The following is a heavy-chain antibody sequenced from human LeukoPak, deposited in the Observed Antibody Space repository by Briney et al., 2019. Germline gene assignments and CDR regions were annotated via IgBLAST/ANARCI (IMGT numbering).Heavy chain of an antibody. CDR3: VAAGAVAGNLYVY. D-gene: IGHD6-19*01. CDR2: INWNGGST. J-gene: IGHJ4*02. CDR1: GFTFDDYG. Sequence: GGSLRLSCAASGFTFDDYGMSWVRQAPGKGLEWVSGINWNGGSTGYADSVKGRFTISRDNSKNTLYLQMNSLRAEDTAVYYSVAAGAVAGNLYVYWGQGTLVTVSS. V-gene: IGHV3-20*04.